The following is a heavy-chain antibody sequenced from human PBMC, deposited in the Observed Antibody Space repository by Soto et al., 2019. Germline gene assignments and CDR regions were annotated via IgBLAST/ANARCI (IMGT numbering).Heavy chain of an antibody. D-gene: IGHD1-26*01. V-gene: IGHV3-30-3*01. CDR2: ISYDGSNK. J-gene: IGHJ4*02. Sequence: QVQLVESGGGVVQPGRSLRLSCAASGFTFSSYAMHWVRQAPGKGLEWVAVISYDGSNKYYADSVKGRFTISRDNSKNTRYLQMNSLRAEDTAVYYCARDSEAGGSYGFYYWGQGTLVTVSS. CDR3: ARDSEAGGSYGFYY. CDR1: GFTFSSYA.